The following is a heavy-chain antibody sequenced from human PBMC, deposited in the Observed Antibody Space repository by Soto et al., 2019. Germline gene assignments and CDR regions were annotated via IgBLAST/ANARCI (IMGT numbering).Heavy chain of an antibody. CDR1: GYRFSGYW. Sequence: PGEPLKISCRGSGYRFSGYWIGWVRQMPGKGLECLGIIYPGDSDTRYSPSFQGQVTISADKSFSTAYLQWSSLKASDTAMYYCARTYYYDSRGYPDAFDISGQGTMVTVSS. CDR2: IYPGDSDT. D-gene: IGHD3-22*01. V-gene: IGHV5-51*01. J-gene: IGHJ3*02. CDR3: ARTYYYDSRGYPDAFDI.